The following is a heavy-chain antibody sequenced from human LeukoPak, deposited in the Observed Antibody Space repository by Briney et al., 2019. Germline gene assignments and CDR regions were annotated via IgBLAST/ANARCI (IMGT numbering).Heavy chain of an antibody. D-gene: IGHD3-3*01. CDR1: GGSIRSHY. CDR3: AREAPFWSGYYSENWFDP. J-gene: IGHJ5*02. V-gene: IGHV4-59*11. CDR2: IYYSGST. Sequence: SETLSLTCTVSGGSIRSHYWSWIRQPPGKGLEWIGYIYYSGSTYYNPSLKSRVTISVDTSKNQFSLKLSSVTAADTAVYYCAREAPFWSGYYSENWFDPWGQGTLVTVSS.